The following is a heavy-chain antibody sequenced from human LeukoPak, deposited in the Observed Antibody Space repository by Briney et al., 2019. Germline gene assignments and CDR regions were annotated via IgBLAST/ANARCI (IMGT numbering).Heavy chain of an antibody. D-gene: IGHD1-26*01. V-gene: IGHV3-23*01. Sequence: GGSLRLSCAASGFTFSNYAMIWVRQAPGKGLERVSAINAGGINTYYADSVKGRFTISRDNSKNTLYLQMNSMRAEDTAVYYCAKLVETTNYWGQGTLVTVSS. CDR1: GFTFSNYA. J-gene: IGHJ4*02. CDR3: AKLVETTNY. CDR2: INAGGINT.